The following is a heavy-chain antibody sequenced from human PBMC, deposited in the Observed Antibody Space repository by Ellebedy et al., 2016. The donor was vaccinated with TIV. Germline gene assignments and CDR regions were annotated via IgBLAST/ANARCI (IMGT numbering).Heavy chain of an antibody. CDR3: ANSGWYEEGFYGMDV. J-gene: IGHJ6*02. Sequence: MPSETLSLTCAVFGGSFSGYYWNWIRQPPGKGLEWIGEINHSGSTNYNPSLKSRVTVSVDTSKNQFSLKLSSVTAADTAVYYCANSGWYEEGFYGMDVWGQGTTVTVSS. D-gene: IGHD6-19*01. CDR2: INHSGST. CDR1: GGSFSGYY. V-gene: IGHV4-34*01.